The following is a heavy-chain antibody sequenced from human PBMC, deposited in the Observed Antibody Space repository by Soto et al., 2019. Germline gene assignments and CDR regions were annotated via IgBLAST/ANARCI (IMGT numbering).Heavy chain of an antibody. D-gene: IGHD2-15*01. Sequence: QVQLVQSGAEVKKPGASVKVSCKASGYTFSSYGISWVRQAPGQGLEWMGRMSAHNGNTKHAQKLPGRVPITPATSTSTAYMELRSLRSAATAVYYCARSYSPGLFDPCGQGTLVTVSS. V-gene: IGHV1-18*01. CDR1: GYTFSSYG. CDR2: MSAHNGNT. CDR3: ARSYSPGLFDP. J-gene: IGHJ5*02.